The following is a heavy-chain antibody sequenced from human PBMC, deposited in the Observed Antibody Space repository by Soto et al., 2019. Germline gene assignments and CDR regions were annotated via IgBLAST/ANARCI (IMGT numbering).Heavy chain of an antibody. V-gene: IGHV3-23*01. CDR1: GFDFNKYA. J-gene: IGHJ4*02. Sequence: GGSLRLSCAAFGFDFNKYAMTWVRQAPGKGLQWVSSITSNGDSTYYADSVKGRFTTSRDNSKNTLYLQMNSLRADDTAVFYCAKDSPSYTTSPFYFDSWGQGTLATVSS. CDR3: AKDSPSYTTSPFYFDS. D-gene: IGHD2-2*02. CDR2: ITSNGDST.